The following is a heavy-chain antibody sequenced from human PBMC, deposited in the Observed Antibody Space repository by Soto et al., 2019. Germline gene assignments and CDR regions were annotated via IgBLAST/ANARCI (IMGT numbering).Heavy chain of an antibody. CDR1: GGSINSHY. V-gene: IGHV4-59*11. CDR2: IYSSGFT. D-gene: IGHD3-16*01. Sequence: SETLSLTCTVSGGSINSHYWSWIRQPPGKRLEWLGYIYSSGFTTYNPSLKGRLTISVDTSKNQFSLRLSSVTSADTAVYYCARGGAPYSWFGPWGQGTLVTVSS. CDR3: ARGGAPYSWFGP. J-gene: IGHJ5*02.